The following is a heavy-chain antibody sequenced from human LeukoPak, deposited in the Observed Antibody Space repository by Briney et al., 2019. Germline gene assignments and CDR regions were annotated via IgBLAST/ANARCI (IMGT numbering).Heavy chain of an antibody. V-gene: IGHV3-23*01. CDR3: AKRSLGAVAYFDY. J-gene: IGHJ4*02. D-gene: IGHD2-15*01. Sequence: GGSLRLSCAASGFTFSSFAMSWVRQAPGKGLEWVSSISENGYGTYYAESVKGRFTISRDNSKSSVYLQMNSLRAEDTAIYYCAKRSLGAVAYFDYWGQGTLVTVSS. CDR2: ISENGYGT. CDR1: GFTFSSFA.